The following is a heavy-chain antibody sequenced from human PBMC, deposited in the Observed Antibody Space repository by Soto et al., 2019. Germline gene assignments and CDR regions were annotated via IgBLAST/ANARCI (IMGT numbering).Heavy chain of an antibody. CDR1: GVTFSNYA. J-gene: IGHJ4*02. D-gene: IGHD6-19*01. CDR2: VSGSGDST. Sequence: DVQLLESGGNLVQPGGSLRLSCAASGVTFSNYAMSWVRQAPGKGLEWVSVVSGSGDSTYYADSVKGRFTISRDNSKNTMYLQMNSLRAEDMAVYYCARRTSGWYFDYWGQGTLVTVSS. V-gene: IGHV3-23*01. CDR3: ARRTSGWYFDY.